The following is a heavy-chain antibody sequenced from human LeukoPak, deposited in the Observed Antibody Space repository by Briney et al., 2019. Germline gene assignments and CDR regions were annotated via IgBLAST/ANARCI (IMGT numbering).Heavy chain of an antibody. CDR1: GNTFSSYF. CDR2: ISPGGGST. J-gene: IGHJ3*02. D-gene: IGHD3-3*02. CDR3: GRVTFYAFDI. V-gene: IGHV1-46*01. Sequence: ASVTVSCKASGNTFSSYFIHWVRQAPGQGLEWMGIISPGGGSTTYAQELQGRVTMTRYTSTSPVYMELSSLRSEDTAVYYCGRVTFYAFDIWGQGTMVTVSS.